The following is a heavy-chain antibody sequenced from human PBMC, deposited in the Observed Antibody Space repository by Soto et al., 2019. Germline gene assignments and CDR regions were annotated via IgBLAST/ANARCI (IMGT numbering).Heavy chain of an antibody. CDR2: INHRGSA. V-gene: IGHV4-4*02. Sequence: QVELQESGPGLVKPSGTLSLTCAVSGASVSSTYWWSWVRQPPGKGPEWIGEINHRGSANYNPSLKSRVTMSLDISKSQFSLRLTSVTAADTAVYFCARYNAAPGTYYFDYWGRGALVTVSS. J-gene: IGHJ4*02. D-gene: IGHD6-13*01. CDR3: ARYNAAPGTYYFDY. CDR1: GASVSSTYW.